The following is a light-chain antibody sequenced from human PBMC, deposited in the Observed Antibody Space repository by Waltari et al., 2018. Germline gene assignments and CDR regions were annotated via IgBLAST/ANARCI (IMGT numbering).Light chain of an antibody. CDR1: QNVGSS. J-gene: IGKJ2*01. Sequence: EIVLTQSPVIQSLSPGGRATLSCRASQNVGSSLAWYQHKPGQAPRLLIYDASSRATGVPARFSGSGSGTDFTLTISSLEPEDFAVYYCQQRSNWPRTFGQGTKLEVK. CDR3: QQRSNWPRT. CDR2: DAS. V-gene: IGKV3-11*01.